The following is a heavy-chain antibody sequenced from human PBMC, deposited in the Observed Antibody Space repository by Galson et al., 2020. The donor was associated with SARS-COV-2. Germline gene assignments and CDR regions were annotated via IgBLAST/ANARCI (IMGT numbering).Heavy chain of an antibody. CDR1: GFSLSTSGMC. J-gene: IGHJ3*02. CDR2: IDWDDDK. V-gene: IGHV2-70*11. D-gene: IGHD3-9*01. Sequence: SGPTLVKPTQTLTLTCTFSGFSLSTSGMCVSWIRQPPGKALEWLARIDWDDDKYYSTSLKTRLTISKDTSKNQVVLTMTNMDPVDTATYYCARTLDDILTGSTDAFDIWGQGTMVTVSS. CDR3: ARTLDDILTGSTDAFDI.